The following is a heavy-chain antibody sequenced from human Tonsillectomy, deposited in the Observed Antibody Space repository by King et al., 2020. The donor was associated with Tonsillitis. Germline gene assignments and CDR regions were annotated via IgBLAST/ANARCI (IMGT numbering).Heavy chain of an antibody. CDR2: MTSQYDGGRT. CDR3: TTDPRTAWVGVTHY. J-gene: IGHJ4*02. V-gene: IGHV3-15*01. Sequence: DVQLVESGGGLVKPRGSRRLSCAASGFTFSNAWMSWVRQAPGKGVEGVGRMTSQYDGGRTFYAAPVKGRLTISRDDSKKTLYLQMNSLKTEDTAVYYCTTDPRTAWVGVTHYWGQGTLVTVSS. CDR1: GFTFSNAW. D-gene: IGHD1-26*01.